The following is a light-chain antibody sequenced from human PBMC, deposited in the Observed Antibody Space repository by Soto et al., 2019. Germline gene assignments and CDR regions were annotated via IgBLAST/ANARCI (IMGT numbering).Light chain of an antibody. CDR3: CSYAGDYTFV. CDR1: SSDVGGYNY. V-gene: IGLV2-8*01. J-gene: IGLJ1*01. Sequence: QSALTQPPSASGSPGQSVTISCTGTSSDVGGYNYVSWYQQHPGKVPKLIIYEVNKRPSGVPDRFSGSKSGNTASLTISGLQAEDEADYYCCSYAGDYTFVFGSGTKVTVL. CDR2: EVN.